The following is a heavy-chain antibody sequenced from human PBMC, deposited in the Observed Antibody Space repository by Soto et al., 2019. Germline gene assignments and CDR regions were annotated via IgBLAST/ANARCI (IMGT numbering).Heavy chain of an antibody. D-gene: IGHD6-13*01. V-gene: IGHV3-23*01. CDR2: ISSNGGGT. CDR1: GFTFRDHA. Sequence: EVQLLESGGGLVQPGGSLRLSCAASGFTFRDHAMSWVRQAPGKGLQWVSDISSNGGGTFYADSVKGRFTISRDNSKNTLHLQMNRLRDEDTAIYYCAKRHEGKLENWHFDVWGRGSLVTVSS. J-gene: IGHJ2*01. CDR3: AKRHEGKLENWHFDV.